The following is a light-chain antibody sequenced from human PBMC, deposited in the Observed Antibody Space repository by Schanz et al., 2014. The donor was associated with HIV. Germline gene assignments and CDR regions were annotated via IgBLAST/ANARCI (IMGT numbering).Light chain of an antibody. J-gene: IGLJ2*01. V-gene: IGLV2-11*01. CDR1: SSDVGSYNY. CDR3: SSYGGNNNLV. Sequence: QSALTQPRSVSGSPGQSVTISCTGTSSDVGSYNYVSWYQQRPGKAPKLMIYDVTKRPSAVPDRFSGSKSGNTASLTVSGLQPEDEADYYCSSYGGNNNLVFGGGTQLTVL. CDR2: DVT.